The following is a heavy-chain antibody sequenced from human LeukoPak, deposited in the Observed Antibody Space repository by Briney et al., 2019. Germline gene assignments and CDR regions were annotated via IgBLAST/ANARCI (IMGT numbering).Heavy chain of an antibody. CDR3: AKDSSGYFDAFDI. V-gene: IGHV3-30-3*01. CDR2: ISYDGSNK. J-gene: IGHJ3*02. Sequence: PGGSLRLSCAASGFTFSSYAMHWVRQAPGKGLEWVAVISYDGSNKYYADSVKGRFTISRDNSKNTLYLQMNSLRAEDTAVYYCAKDSSGYFDAFDIWGQGTMVTVSS. D-gene: IGHD3-22*01. CDR1: GFTFSSYA.